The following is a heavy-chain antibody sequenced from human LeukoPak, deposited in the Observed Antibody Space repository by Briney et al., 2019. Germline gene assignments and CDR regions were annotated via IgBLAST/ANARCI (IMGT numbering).Heavy chain of an antibody. CDR3: ARIFNYYDSSGYYYYFDY. CDR2: IDWDDDK. V-gene: IGHV2-70*11. D-gene: IGHD3-22*01. J-gene: IGHJ4*02. Sequence: SGPTLVNPPQTLTLTCTFSGFSLSTSGMCVSWIRQPPGKALEWLARIDWDDDKYYSTSLKTRLTISKDTSKNQVVLTMTNMDPVDTATYYCARIFNYYDSSGYYYYFDYWGQGTLVTVSS. CDR1: GFSLSTSGMC.